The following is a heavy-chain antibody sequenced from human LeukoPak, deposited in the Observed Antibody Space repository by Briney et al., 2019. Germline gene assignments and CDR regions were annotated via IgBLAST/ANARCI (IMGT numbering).Heavy chain of an antibody. D-gene: IGHD3-10*01. Sequence: GGSLRLSCAASGFIFGNYALHWVRQAPGKGLEWVAVISYDGSNKYYADSVKGRFTISRDNSKNTLYLQMDSLRAEDTAVYYCAKGGYGDLGFDPWGQGTLVTVSS. J-gene: IGHJ5*02. CDR3: AKGGYGDLGFDP. CDR2: ISYDGSNK. CDR1: GFIFGNYA. V-gene: IGHV3-30*18.